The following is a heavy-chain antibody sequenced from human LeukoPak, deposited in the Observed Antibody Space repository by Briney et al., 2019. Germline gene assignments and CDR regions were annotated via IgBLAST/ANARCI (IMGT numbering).Heavy chain of an antibody. CDR1: GFTFSSYG. J-gene: IGHJ5*02. CDR2: ISYDGSNK. V-gene: IGHV3-30*18. Sequence: GGSLRLSCAASGFTFSSYGMHWVRQAPGKGLEWVAVISYDGSNKYYADSVKGRFTISRDNSKNTLYLQMNSRRAEDTAVYYCAKEGGRFAFGNWFDPWGQGTLVTVSS. D-gene: IGHD3-10*01. CDR3: AKEGGRFAFGNWFDP.